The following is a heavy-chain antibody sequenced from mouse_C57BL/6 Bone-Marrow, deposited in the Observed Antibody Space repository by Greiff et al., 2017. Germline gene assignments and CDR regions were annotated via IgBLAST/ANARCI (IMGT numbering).Heavy chain of an antibody. J-gene: IGHJ2*01. D-gene: IGHD1-1*01. CDR1: GYTFTSYW. Sequence: VQLQQPGAELVKPGASVKLSCKASGYTFTSYWMHWVKQRPGQGLEWIGMIHPNSGSTNYNEKFKSKATLTVDKSSSTAYMQLSSLTSEDSAVYYCARPITTVVAFDYWGQGTTLTGSS. CDR3: ARPITTVVAFDY. CDR2: IHPNSGST. V-gene: IGHV1-64*01.